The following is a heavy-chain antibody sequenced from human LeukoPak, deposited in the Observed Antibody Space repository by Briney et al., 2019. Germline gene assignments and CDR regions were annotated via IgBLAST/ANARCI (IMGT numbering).Heavy chain of an antibody. CDR2: IIPMFGTT. V-gene: IGHV1-69*05. CDR3: ASTSMYGDYVAFAFDR. D-gene: IGHD4-17*01. J-gene: IGHJ4*02. CDR1: GGTFSSYA. Sequence: GASVKVSCKASGGTFSSYAISWVRQAPGQGLEWMGRIIPMFGTTKYAQDFQGRVTITTDESTSTAYMELSSLRSEDTAVFYCASTSMYGDYVAFAFDRWGQGTLVTVSS.